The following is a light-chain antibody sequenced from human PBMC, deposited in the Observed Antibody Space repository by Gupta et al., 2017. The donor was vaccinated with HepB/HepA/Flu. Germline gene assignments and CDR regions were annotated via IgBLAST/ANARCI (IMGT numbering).Light chain of an antibody. V-gene: IGKV3-20*01. CDR1: QSVSSQY. J-gene: IGKJ2*01. Sequence: IVLTQSPGTLSLSQGERATLSCRASQSVSSQYLAWDQQKPGQARRLRIYGAFSRATGILARLSGSASGTDFTLNINRMEADDCEVDDCQQSEAFGQGTKMEIK. CDR2: GAF. CDR3: QQSEA.